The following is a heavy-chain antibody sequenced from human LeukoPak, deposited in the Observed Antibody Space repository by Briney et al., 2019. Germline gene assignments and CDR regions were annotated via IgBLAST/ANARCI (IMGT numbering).Heavy chain of an antibody. CDR3: AKEEGMSLDY. V-gene: IGHV3-23*01. J-gene: IGHJ4*02. Sequence: GGSLRLSCAASGFTSNSYAMSWVRQAPGKGLQWVSVISGSGGSTYYADSVKGRFTISRDNSKNTLYLQMNSLRAEDTAVYYCAKEEGMSLDYWGQGTLVTVSS. CDR2: ISGSGGST. CDR1: GFTSNSYA.